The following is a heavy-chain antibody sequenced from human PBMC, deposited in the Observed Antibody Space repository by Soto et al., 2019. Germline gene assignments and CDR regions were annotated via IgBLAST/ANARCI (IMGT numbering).Heavy chain of an antibody. CDR3: AKGLLWFGELGVSDGIDV. CDR1: GFTFSSYS. D-gene: IGHD3-10*01. Sequence: GGSLRLSCAASGFTFSSYSMNWVRQAPGKGLEWVSYISSSSSTIYYADSVTGRFTMSRDNSKNTLYLQMKSLRAEDTAVYYCAKGLLWFGELGVSDGIDVWGQGTTVTVSS. V-gene: IGHV3-48*01. J-gene: IGHJ6*02. CDR2: ISSSSSTI.